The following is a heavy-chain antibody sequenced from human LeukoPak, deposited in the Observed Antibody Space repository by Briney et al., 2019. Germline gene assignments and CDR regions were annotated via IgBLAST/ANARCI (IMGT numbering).Heavy chain of an antibody. CDR3: ARGGGTVAHAPWVPFAY. CDR1: GYTFSRYY. V-gene: IGHV1-2*02. D-gene: IGHD2-8*02. J-gene: IGHJ4*02. Sequence: ASVKVSCKASGYTFSRYYIHWVRQAPGQGLEYMGYINPNSGCTYYIEKFQGRVTMTRDMSINTAYVEMSSLTSDYTAVYYCARGGGTVAHAPWVPFAYWGQGTLVTVSS. CDR2: INPNSGCT.